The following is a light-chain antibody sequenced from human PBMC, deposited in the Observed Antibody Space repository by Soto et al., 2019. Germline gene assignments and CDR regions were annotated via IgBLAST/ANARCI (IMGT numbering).Light chain of an antibody. CDR1: QSVSSSY. CDR2: GAS. V-gene: IGKV3-20*01. CDR3: QQYGSSPRT. J-gene: IGKJ1*01. Sequence: EIVLTQSPGTVSLSPGERATLSFRASQSVSSSYLAWYQQKPGQAPRLLIYGASSRATGIPDRFSGSGSGTDFTLTISRLEPEDFAVYYCQQYGSSPRTFGQGTKVDIK.